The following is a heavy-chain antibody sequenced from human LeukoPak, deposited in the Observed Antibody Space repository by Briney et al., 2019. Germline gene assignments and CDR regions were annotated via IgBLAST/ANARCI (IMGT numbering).Heavy chain of an antibody. CDR2: IIPIFGTA. V-gene: IGHV1-69*06. J-gene: IGHJ4*02. CDR1: GGTFSSYA. CDR3: ARGRYCSGGSCYPEDY. D-gene: IGHD2-15*01. Sequence: SVKVSFKASGGTFSSYAISWVRQAPGQGLEWMGGIIPIFGTANYAQKFQGRVTITADKSTSTAYMELSSLRSEDTAVYYCARGRYCSGGSCYPEDYWGQGTLVTVSS.